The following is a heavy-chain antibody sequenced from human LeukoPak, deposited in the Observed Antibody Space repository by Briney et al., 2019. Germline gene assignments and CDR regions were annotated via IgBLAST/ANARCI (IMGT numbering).Heavy chain of an antibody. J-gene: IGHJ4*02. CDR1: GGSFSGYY. CDR2: INHSGST. D-gene: IGHD6-13*01. Sequence: SETLSLTCAVYGGSFSGYYWSWIRQPPGKGLGWIGEINHSGSTNYNPSLKSRVTISVDTSKNQFSLKLSSVTAADTAVYYCARVREQQLVDFDYWGQGTLVTVSS. V-gene: IGHV4-34*01. CDR3: ARVREQQLVDFDY.